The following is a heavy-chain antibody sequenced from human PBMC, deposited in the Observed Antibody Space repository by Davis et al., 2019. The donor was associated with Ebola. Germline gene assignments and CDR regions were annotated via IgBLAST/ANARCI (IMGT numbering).Heavy chain of an antibody. V-gene: IGHV5-51*01. CDR2: IYPGDSDT. Sequence: GESLKISCTGSGYSFTSYWIGWVRQMPGKGLEWMGIIYPGDSDTRYSPSFQGQVTISADKSISTAYLQWSSLKASDTAMYYCARREWPDQYYYYGMDVWGQGTTVTVSS. D-gene: IGHD1-14*01. CDR3: ARREWPDQYYYYGMDV. J-gene: IGHJ6*02. CDR1: GYSFTSYW.